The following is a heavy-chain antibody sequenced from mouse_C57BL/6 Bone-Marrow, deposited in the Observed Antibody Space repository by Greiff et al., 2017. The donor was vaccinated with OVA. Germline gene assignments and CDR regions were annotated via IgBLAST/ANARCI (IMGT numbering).Heavy chain of an antibody. V-gene: IGHV5-4*01. D-gene: IGHD1-1*01. J-gene: IGHJ2*01. Sequence: EVQLVASGGGFVKPGGSLKLSCAASGFTFRSYAMSWVRPTPEKRLEWVATISDGGSYTYYPDNVKGRFTISRDNAKNNLYLQMSHLESEETAMYYCAREGDYYGSSLDYWCQGTTLTVSS. CDR3: AREGDYYGSSLDY. CDR1: GFTFRSYA. CDR2: ISDGGSYT.